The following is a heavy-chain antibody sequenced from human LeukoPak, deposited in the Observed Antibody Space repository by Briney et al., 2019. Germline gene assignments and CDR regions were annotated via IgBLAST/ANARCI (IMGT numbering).Heavy chain of an antibody. CDR2: INPNSRVT. Sequence: ASVKVSCKAAGYIFTGYYMHWGRQAPGQGLEWMGWINPNSRVTNYAQKFQGRVTMTRDTSISTAYMELSRLRSDDTAVYYCARAWGTTVTTFFDYWGQGTLVTVSS. CDR1: GYIFTGYY. J-gene: IGHJ4*02. V-gene: IGHV1-2*02. D-gene: IGHD4-17*01. CDR3: ARAWGTTVTTFFDY.